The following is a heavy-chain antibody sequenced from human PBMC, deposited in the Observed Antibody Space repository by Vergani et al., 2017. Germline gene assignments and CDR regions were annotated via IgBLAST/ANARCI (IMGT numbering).Heavy chain of an antibody. V-gene: IGHV1-69*04. J-gene: IGHJ6*03. D-gene: IGHD3-3*01. CDR1: GGTFSSYA. CDR2: IIPILGIA. Sequence: QVQLVQSGAEVKKPGASVKVSCKASGGTFSSYAISWVRQAPGQGLEWMGRIIPILGIANYAQKFQGRVTITADESTSTAYMELSSLRSEDTAVYYCARSRTEKYYDFWSGYDYYYYMDVWGKGTTVTVSS. CDR3: ARSRTEKYYDFWSGYDYYYYMDV.